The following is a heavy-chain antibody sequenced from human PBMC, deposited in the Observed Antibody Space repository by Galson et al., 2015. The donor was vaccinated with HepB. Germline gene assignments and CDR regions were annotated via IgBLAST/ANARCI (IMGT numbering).Heavy chain of an antibody. V-gene: IGHV3-33*01. Sequence: SLRLSCAASGFTFSSYGMHWVRQAPGKGLEWVAVIWYDGSNKYNADSVKGRFTISRDNSKNTLYLQMNSLRAEDTAVYYCARHEGTDYDFWSGYSGPDYWGQGTLVTVSS. CDR1: GFTFSSYG. J-gene: IGHJ4*02. D-gene: IGHD3-3*01. CDR2: IWYDGSNK. CDR3: ARHEGTDYDFWSGYSGPDY.